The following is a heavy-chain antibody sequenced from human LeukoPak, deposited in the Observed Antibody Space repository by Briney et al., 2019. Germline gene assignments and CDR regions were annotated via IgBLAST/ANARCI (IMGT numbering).Heavy chain of an antibody. CDR3: ARDFSRRADFDY. D-gene: IGHD2-2*01. Sequence: GGSLRLSCAASGFTFSSYTMNWVRQAPGKGLEWVSYISSTSGTIYYADSVKGRFTISRDNSKNTLYLQMNSLRAEDTAVYYCARDFSRRADFDYWGQGTLVTVSS. CDR1: GFTFSSYT. J-gene: IGHJ4*02. CDR2: ISSTSGTI. V-gene: IGHV3-48*01.